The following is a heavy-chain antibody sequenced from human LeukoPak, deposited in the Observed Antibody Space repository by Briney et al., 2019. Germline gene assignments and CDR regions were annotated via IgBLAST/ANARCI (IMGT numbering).Heavy chain of an antibody. J-gene: IGHJ6*03. D-gene: IGHD4-23*01. Sequence: APVEVSCKASGYTFTSYDINWVRQATGQGLEWMGWMNPNSGNTGYAQKFQGRVTMTRNTSISTAYMELSSLRSEDTAVYYCARALYNYGGNPFGYYMDVWGKGTTVTVSS. V-gene: IGHV1-8*01. CDR3: ARALYNYGGNPFGYYMDV. CDR2: MNPNSGNT. CDR1: GYTFTSYD.